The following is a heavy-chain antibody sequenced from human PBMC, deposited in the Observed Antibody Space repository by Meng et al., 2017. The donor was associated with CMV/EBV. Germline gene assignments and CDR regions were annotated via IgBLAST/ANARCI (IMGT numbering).Heavy chain of an antibody. Sequence: ASVKVSCKASGYTFTSYDINWVRQATGQGLEWMGWMNPNSGNTGYAQKFQGRVTMTRNTSISTAYMELSSLRSEDTAVYYCARGGVYYYDSSGKGFDPWGQGTLVTVSS. D-gene: IGHD3-22*01. J-gene: IGHJ5*02. CDR1: GYTFTSYD. CDR3: ARGGVYYYDSSGKGFDP. V-gene: IGHV1-8*01. CDR2: MNPNSGNT.